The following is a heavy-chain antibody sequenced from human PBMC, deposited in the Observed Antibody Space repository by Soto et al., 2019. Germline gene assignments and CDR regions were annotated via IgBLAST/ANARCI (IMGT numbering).Heavy chain of an antibody. CDR2: IYYSGST. V-gene: IGHV4-59*01. D-gene: IGHD2-15*01. CDR1: GGSISSYY. CDR3: ARYVVAATAGVFDY. Sequence: PSETLSLTCTVSGGSISSYYWSWIRQPPGKGLEWIGYIYYSGSTNYNPSLKSRVTISVDTSKNQFSLKLSSVTATDTAVYYCARYVVAATAGVFDYWGQGTLVTVSS. J-gene: IGHJ4*02.